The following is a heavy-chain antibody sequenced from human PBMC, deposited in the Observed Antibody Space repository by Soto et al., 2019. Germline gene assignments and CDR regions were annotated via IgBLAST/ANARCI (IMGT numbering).Heavy chain of an antibody. Sequence: PGGSRRLSCAASGFTFSSYGMHWCRQAPGKGREWVAVISYEGSNKYYADSVKGRFTISRDNSKNTLYRQMNSLRAEDTAVYYCAKDRNYYDSSGYYGYWGQGTLVTVSS. J-gene: IGHJ4*02. CDR1: GFTFSSYG. CDR2: ISYEGSNK. V-gene: IGHV3-30*18. D-gene: IGHD3-22*01. CDR3: AKDRNYYDSSGYYGY.